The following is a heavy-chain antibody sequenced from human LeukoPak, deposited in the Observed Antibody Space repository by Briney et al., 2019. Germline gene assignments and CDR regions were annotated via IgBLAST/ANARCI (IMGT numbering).Heavy chain of an antibody. CDR3: ARARYYGSGSYYYDY. D-gene: IGHD3-10*01. Sequence: GASVKVSCKASGYTFTSCAMHWVRQAPGQRLEWMGWINAGNGNTKYSQKFQGRVTITRDTSASTAYMELSSLRSEGTAVYYCARARYYGSGSYYYDYWGQGTLVTVSS. J-gene: IGHJ4*02. V-gene: IGHV1-3*01. CDR1: GYTFTSCA. CDR2: INAGNGNT.